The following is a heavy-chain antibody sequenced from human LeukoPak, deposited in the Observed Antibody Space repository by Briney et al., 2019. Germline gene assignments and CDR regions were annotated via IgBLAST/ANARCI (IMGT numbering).Heavy chain of an antibody. Sequence: GGSLRLSCEASEFTFSDYGMHWVRQAPGKGPEWVAFIRYDGSDKYDGSDKYYADSVKGRFTISRDNSKNTLYLQMNSLRAEDTAVYYCARGPPPYCSGDSCYSFLYFHHWGQGTLVTVSS. D-gene: IGHD2-15*01. J-gene: IGHJ1*01. CDR3: ARGPPPYCSGDSCYSFLYFHH. V-gene: IGHV3-30*02. CDR1: EFTFSDYG. CDR2: IRYDGSDKYDGSDK.